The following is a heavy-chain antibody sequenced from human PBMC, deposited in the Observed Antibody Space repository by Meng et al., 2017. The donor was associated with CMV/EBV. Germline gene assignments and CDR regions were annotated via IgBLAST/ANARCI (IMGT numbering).Heavy chain of an antibody. CDR2: INPSGGST. Sequence: QVRLVQCGGEVKKPGASVKVSCKASGYTFTSDYMHWGRQAPGQGLEWMGIINPSGGSTSYAQKFQGRVTMTRDTSTSTVYMELSSLRSEDTAVYYCARESGSVGDYWGQGTLVTVSS. D-gene: IGHD1-26*01. CDR3: ARESGSVGDY. CDR1: GYTFTSDY. J-gene: IGHJ4*02. V-gene: IGHV1-46*01.